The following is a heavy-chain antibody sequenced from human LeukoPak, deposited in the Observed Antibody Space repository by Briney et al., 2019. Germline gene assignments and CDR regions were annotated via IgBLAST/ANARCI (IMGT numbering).Heavy chain of an antibody. CDR1: GGSISSYY. CDR2: IYYSGST. D-gene: IGHD3-22*01. J-gene: IGHJ4*02. CDR3: ARASAYYYDSNPAYYFDY. Sequence: SETLSLTCTVSGGSISSYYWSWIRQPPGKGLEWIGYIYYSGSTNYNPSLKSRVTISVDTSKNQFSLKLSSVTAADTAVYYCARASAYYYDSNPAYYFDYWGQGTLVTVSS. V-gene: IGHV4-59*12.